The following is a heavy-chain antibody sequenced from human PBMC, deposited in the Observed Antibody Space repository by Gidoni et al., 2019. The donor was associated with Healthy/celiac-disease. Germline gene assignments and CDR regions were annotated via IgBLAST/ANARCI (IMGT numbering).Heavy chain of an antibody. CDR1: GFTFDDYT. CDR3: AKGAVAGTVTDAFDI. Sequence: EVQLVESGGVVVQPGGSLSLSCAASGFTFDDYTMHWVRQAPGKGLEWVSLISWDGGSTYYADSVKGRFTISRDNSKNSLYLQMNSLRTEDTALYYCAKGAVAGTVTDAFDIWGQGTMVTVSS. J-gene: IGHJ3*02. CDR2: ISWDGGST. V-gene: IGHV3-43*01. D-gene: IGHD6-19*01.